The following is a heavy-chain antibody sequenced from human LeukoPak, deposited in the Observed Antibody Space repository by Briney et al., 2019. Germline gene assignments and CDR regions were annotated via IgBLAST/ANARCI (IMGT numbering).Heavy chain of an antibody. CDR3: ARCLGFLIGSSWYPDAFDI. D-gene: IGHD6-13*01. J-gene: IGHJ3*02. Sequence: SETLSLTCTVSGYSLSSGYFWGWIRQPPGKGLGWIGVYHVGTTDYNPSLTSRVTISVARSKNQMSLKLSSVTAADTAVYYCARCLGFLIGSSWYPDAFDIWGQGTMVTVSS. CDR1: GYSLSSGYF. V-gene: IGHV4-38-2*02. CDR2: VYHVGTT.